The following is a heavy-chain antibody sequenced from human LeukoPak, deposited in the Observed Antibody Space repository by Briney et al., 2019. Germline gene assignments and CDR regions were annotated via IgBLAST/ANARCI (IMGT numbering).Heavy chain of an antibody. CDR2: INSDGSST. CDR3: ARIPGGSGSQYDY. D-gene: IGHD3-10*01. J-gene: IGHJ4*02. CDR1: GXTFSSYW. Sequence: GGSLRLSCAASGXTFSSYWVHWVRQAPGKGLVWVSRINSDGSSTFYADSVKGRFTTSRDNAENTVYLQMNSLRADDTAVYYCARIPGGSGSQYDYWGQGTLVIVSS. V-gene: IGHV3-74*01.